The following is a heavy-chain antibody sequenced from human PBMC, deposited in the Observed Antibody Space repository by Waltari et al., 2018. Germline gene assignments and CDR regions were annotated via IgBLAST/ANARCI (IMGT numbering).Heavy chain of an antibody. CDR2: INAGNCNT. Sequence: QVQLVQSGAEVKKPGASVKVSCKASGYTFTSYAMHWVRQAPGQRLEWMGWINAGNCNTKYSQKFQGRVTITSDTSESTAYMELSSLRSEDTAVYYCARDRIAAAATSYYYYGMDVWGQGTTVTVSS. CDR1: GYTFTSYA. D-gene: IGHD6-13*01. J-gene: IGHJ6*02. CDR3: ARDRIAAAATSYYYYGMDV. V-gene: IGHV1-3*01.